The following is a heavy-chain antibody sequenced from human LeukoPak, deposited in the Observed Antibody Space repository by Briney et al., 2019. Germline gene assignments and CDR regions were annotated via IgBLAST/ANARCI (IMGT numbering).Heavy chain of an antibody. CDR3: ARHVGYCSSTSCYTGPKSSFGY. Sequence: SETLSLTCTVPGGSISSCYWSWIRQPPGKGLEWIGYIYYSGSTNYNPSLKSRVTISVDTSKNQFSLKLSSVTAADTAVYYCARHVGYCSSTSCYTGPKSSFGYWGQGTLVTVSS. J-gene: IGHJ4*02. CDR1: GGSISSCY. CDR2: IYYSGST. D-gene: IGHD2-2*02. V-gene: IGHV4-59*08.